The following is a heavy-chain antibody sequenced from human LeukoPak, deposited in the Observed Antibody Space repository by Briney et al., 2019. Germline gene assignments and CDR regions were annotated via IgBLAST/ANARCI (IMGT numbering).Heavy chain of an antibody. D-gene: IGHD3-10*01. CDR2: INHSGST. V-gene: IGHV4-34*01. CDR3: ARRRWGYGSGSYDY. CDR1: GGSFSGYS. Sequence: SETLSLTCAVYGGSFSGYSWSWIRQPPGKGLEWIGEINHSGSTNYNPSLKSRVTISVDTSKKQFSLKLSSVTAADTAVYYCARRRWGYGSGSYDYWGQGTLVTVSS. J-gene: IGHJ4*02.